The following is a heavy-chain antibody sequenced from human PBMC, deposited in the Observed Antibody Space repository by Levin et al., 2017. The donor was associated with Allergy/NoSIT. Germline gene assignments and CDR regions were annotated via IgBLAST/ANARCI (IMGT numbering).Heavy chain of an antibody. CDR3: ARQDGVERIYYYYYMDV. CDR1: GFTFSSYS. Sequence: VASVKVSCAASGFTFSSYSMNWVRQAPGKGLEWVSYISSSSSTIYYADSVKGRFTISRDNAKNSLYLQMNSLRAEDTAVYYCARQDGVERIYYYYYMDVWGKGTTVTVSS. V-gene: IGHV3-48*01. D-gene: IGHD1-1*01. CDR2: ISSSSSTI. J-gene: IGHJ6*03.